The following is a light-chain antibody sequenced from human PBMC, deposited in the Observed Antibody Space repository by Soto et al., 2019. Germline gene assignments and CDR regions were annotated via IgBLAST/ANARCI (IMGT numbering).Light chain of an antibody. CDR1: QTISSW. CDR3: QHYNSYPEA. J-gene: IGKJ1*01. V-gene: IGKV1-5*03. Sequence: DIQMTQSPSTLSGSVGERVTITCRASQTISSWLAWYQQKPGKAPKLLIYKASTLKSGVPSRFSGSGSGTDFTLTISSLHPDDFATYYCQHYNSYPEAFGQGTKVDIK. CDR2: KAS.